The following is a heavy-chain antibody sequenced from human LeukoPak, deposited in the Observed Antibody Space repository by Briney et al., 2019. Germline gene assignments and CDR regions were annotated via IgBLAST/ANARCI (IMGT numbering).Heavy chain of an antibody. J-gene: IGHJ6*04. Sequence: PGGTLRLSCAASGFTFSIYAMNWVRQAPGKGLEWGSYISSSGSTIYYEDSVKGRFTISRDNAKNSLYLQMNSLRAEDTAVYYCAELGITMIGGVWGKGTTVTISS. CDR2: ISSSGSTI. V-gene: IGHV3-48*03. CDR3: AELGITMIGGV. CDR1: GFTFSIYA. D-gene: IGHD3-10*02.